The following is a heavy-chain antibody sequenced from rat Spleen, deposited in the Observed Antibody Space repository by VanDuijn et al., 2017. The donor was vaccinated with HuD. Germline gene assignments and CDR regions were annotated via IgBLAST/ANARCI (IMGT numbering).Heavy chain of an antibody. V-gene: IGHV5-29*01. CDR3: VRHPQTTEGIGY. Sequence: EVQLVESGGGLVQPGRSLKLSCAASGFTFSNYGMAWVRQAPTKGLEWVATISYDGSSTYYRDSVKGRFTISRDNAKSTLYLQMDSLRSEDTATYYCVRHPQTTEGIGYWGQGVMVTVSS. D-gene: IGHD1-11*01. J-gene: IGHJ2*01. CDR1: GFTFSNYG. CDR2: ISYDGSST.